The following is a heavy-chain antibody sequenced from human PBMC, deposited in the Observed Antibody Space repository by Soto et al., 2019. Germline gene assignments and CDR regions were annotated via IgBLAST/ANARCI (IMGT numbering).Heavy chain of an antibody. J-gene: IGHJ4*02. CDR2: ISGSGGST. Sequence: PGGSLRLSCAASGFTFSSYAMSWVRQAPGKGLEWVSAISGSGGSTYYADSVKGRFTISRDNSKNTLYLQMNSLRAEDTAVYYCAKLAGRRYYYDSSGYYPRYYFDYWGQGTLVTVSS. CDR1: GFTFSSYA. D-gene: IGHD3-22*01. CDR3: AKLAGRRYYYDSSGYYPRYYFDY. V-gene: IGHV3-23*01.